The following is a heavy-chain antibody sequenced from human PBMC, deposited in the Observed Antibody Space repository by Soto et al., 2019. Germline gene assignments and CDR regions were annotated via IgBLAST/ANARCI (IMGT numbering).Heavy chain of an antibody. J-gene: IGHJ4*02. V-gene: IGHV3-30-3*01. CDR3: AREPVAGTYYFDY. D-gene: IGHD6-19*01. CDR2: ISYDGSNK. Sequence: QVQLVESGGGVVQPGRSLRLSCAASGFTFSSYAMHWVRQAPGKGLEWVAVISYDGSNKYYADSMKGRFTISRDNSKKTLYLQMNSLRAEDTAVYYCAREPVAGTYYFDYWGQGTLVTVSS. CDR1: GFTFSSYA.